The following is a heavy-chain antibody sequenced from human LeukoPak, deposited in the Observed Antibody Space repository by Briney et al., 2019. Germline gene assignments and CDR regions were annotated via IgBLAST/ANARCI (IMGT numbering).Heavy chain of an antibody. CDR2: IYYSGST. CDR1: GGSISSYY. D-gene: IGHD6-13*01. V-gene: IGHV4-59*12. CDR3: ARGNRPGYSSSWYGIGRWFDP. Sequence: SETLSLTCTVSGGSISSYYWSWIRQPPGKGLEWIGYIYYSGSTNYNPSLKSRVTISVDTSKNQLSLKLSSVTAADTAVYYCARGNRPGYSSSWYGIGRWFDPWGQGILVTVSS. J-gene: IGHJ5*02.